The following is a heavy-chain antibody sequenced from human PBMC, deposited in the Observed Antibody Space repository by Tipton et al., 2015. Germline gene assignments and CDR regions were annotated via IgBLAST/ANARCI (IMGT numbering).Heavy chain of an antibody. CDR1: GGSFSDYY. CDR2: IYYSGST. Sequence: TLSLTCTVSGGSFSDYYWSWIRQSPGEGLEWIGYIYYSGSTNYNPSLRSRVAMSMDTSKNQFSLRLNSVTAADTAVYYCARQGGSGSYSNYDNWGLGTLVTVSS. D-gene: IGHD3-10*01. V-gene: IGHV4-59*08. J-gene: IGHJ4*02. CDR3: ARQGGSGSYSNYDN.